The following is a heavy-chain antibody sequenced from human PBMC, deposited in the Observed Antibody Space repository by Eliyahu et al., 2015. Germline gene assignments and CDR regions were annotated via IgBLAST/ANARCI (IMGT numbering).Heavy chain of an antibody. D-gene: IGHD4-23*01. V-gene: IGHV3-66*01. CDR2: IYSGGST. Sequence: EVQLVESGGGLVQPGGSLRLSCAASGFXXSXNYMSWVRQAPGKGLEWVSVIYSGGSTYYADSVKGRFTISRDNSKNTLYLQMNSLRAEDTAVYYCARDQVRNGGNSPDAFDIWGQGTMVTVSS. J-gene: IGHJ3*02. CDR3: ARDQVRNGGNSPDAFDI. CDR1: GFXXSXNY.